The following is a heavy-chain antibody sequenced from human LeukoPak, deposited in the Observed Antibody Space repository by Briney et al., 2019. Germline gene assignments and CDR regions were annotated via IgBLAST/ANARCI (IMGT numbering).Heavy chain of an antibody. J-gene: IGHJ4*02. CDR1: GDSVSSNTAG. CDR2: TYHRGKWYK. V-gene: IGHV6-1*01. D-gene: IGHD3-22*01. Sequence: SQTLSLTCAISGDSVSSNTAGWNWVRQSPSRGLEWLGRTYHRGKWYKDYAVSVKGRLTVNPDTPKNQFSLQLNSVTPEDSAVYYCVRDSHSSGLIHFGPYPSYYFDYWGQGTLVTVSS. CDR3: VRDSHSSGLIHFGPYPSYYFDY.